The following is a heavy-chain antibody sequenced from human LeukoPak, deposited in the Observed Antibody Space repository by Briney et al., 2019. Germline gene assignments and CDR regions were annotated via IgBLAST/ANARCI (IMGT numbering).Heavy chain of an antibody. D-gene: IGHD1-14*01. J-gene: IGHJ6*04. CDR2: IWYDGSNK. CDR1: GFTFSSYG. Sequence: GGSLRLSCAASGFTFSSYGMHWVRQAPGKGLEWVAVIWYDGSNKYYADSVKGRFTISRDNSKNTLYLQMNSLRAEDTAVHYCAKGSRYGPFVPLDVWGKGTTVTVSS. CDR3: AKGSRYGPFVPLDV. V-gene: IGHV3-33*06.